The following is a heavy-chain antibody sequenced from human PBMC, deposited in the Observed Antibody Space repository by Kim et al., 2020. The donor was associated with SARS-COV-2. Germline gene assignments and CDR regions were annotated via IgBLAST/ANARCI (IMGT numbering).Heavy chain of an antibody. CDR2: INPNSGGT. CDR3: ARDPESYCSGGSCYLRLGNWFDP. CDR1: GYTFTGYY. Sequence: ASVKVSCKASGYTFTGYYMHWVRQAPGQGLEWMGWINPNSGGTNYAQKFQGRVTMTRDTSISTAYMELSRLRSDDTAVYYCARDPESYCSGGSCYLRLGNWFDPWGQGTLVTVSS. J-gene: IGHJ5*02. D-gene: IGHD2-15*01. V-gene: IGHV1-2*02.